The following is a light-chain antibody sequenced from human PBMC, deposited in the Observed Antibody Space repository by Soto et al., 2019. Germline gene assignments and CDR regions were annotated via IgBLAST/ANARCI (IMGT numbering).Light chain of an antibody. CDR2: KAS. Sequence: DIQMTQSPSTLSASVGDRVTITCRASQSISSWLAWYQQKPGKAPKLLIYKASNLESGVPSRFSGSGSGTEFTLTISSRQPDDFATYYCQQYNNYPLTFGGGTKVEIK. CDR1: QSISSW. J-gene: IGKJ4*01. V-gene: IGKV1-5*03. CDR3: QQYNNYPLT.